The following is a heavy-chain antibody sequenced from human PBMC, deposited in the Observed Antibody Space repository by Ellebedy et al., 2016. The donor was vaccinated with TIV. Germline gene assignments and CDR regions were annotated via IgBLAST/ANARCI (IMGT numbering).Heavy chain of an antibody. Sequence: GESLKISCADSGFTFDTYAMSWVRPAPGKGLEWVSHISGSGVKTYYADTVRGRFSISRDNSKNTLYLQMNSLRADDTAVYYCAGFRGEAVAGNWFDPWGQGTLVTVSS. D-gene: IGHD6-19*01. CDR2: ISGSGVKT. V-gene: IGHV3-23*01. CDR3: AGFRGEAVAGNWFDP. CDR1: GFTFDTYA. J-gene: IGHJ5*02.